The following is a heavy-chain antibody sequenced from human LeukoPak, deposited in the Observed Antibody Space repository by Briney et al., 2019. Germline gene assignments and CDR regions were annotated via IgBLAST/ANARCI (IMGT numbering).Heavy chain of an antibody. CDR1: GFXFSSYD. V-gene: IGHV3-30*03. CDR2: ISYDGSNK. J-gene: IGHJ4*02. CDR3: ARTYSSSWYKGGSLDY. Sequence: GGSLRLSCAASGFXFSSYDIHWVRQAPGKGLEWVAVISYDGSNKYYADSVRGRFTISRDNSKNTLFLQVNSLRAEDTAVYYCARTYSSSWYKGGSLDYWGQGTLVTVSS. D-gene: IGHD6-13*01.